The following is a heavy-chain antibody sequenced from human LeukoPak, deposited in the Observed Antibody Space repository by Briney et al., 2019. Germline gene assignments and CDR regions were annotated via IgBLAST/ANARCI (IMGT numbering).Heavy chain of an antibody. J-gene: IGHJ4*02. Sequence: GRSLRLSCAASGFTFSSYGMHWVRQAPGKGLEWVAVISYDGSNKYYADSVKGRFTISRDNSKNTLYLQMNSLRAEDTAVYYCATSERWGYKHRSPKQQLPTFDYWGQGTLVTVSS. CDR3: ATSERWGYKHRSPKQQLPTFDY. D-gene: IGHD6-13*01. CDR1: GFTFSSYG. V-gene: IGHV3-30*03. CDR2: ISYDGSNK.